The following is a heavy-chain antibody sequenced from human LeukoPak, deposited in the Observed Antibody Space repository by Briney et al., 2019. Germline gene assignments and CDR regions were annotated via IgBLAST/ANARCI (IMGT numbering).Heavy chain of an antibody. J-gene: IGHJ3*02. CDR3: TRFTIVGVVDAFDI. CDR1: GFTFGDYA. Sequence: GGSLRLSCTASGFTFGDYAMSWVRQAPGKGLEWGGVIRSKVYGGTTEYAASVKVRFTISRDDSKSIAYLQMTSLKTEDAGVYYCTRFTIVGVVDAFDIWGQGTMVTVSS. D-gene: IGHD3-3*01. CDR2: IRSKVYGGTT. V-gene: IGHV3-49*04.